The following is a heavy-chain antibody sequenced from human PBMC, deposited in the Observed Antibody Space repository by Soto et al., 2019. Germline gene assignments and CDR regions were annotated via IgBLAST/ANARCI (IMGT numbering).Heavy chain of an antibody. Sequence: PSETLSRTGAVDGGCFSGYYESWIRQPPGKWLQWIGEINHSGSTNYNPSLKSRVTISVDTSKNYFSLKMRSVTPAATAVYSCVGGLVGENWGQGTMVTVSS. CDR2: INHSGST. D-gene: IGHD3-3*01. V-gene: IGHV4-34*01. CDR1: GGCFSGYY. J-gene: IGHJ4*02. CDR3: VGGLVGEN.